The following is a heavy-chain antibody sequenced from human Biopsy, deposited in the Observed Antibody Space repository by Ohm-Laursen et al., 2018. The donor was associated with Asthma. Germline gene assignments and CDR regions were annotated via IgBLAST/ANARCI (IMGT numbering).Heavy chain of an antibody. V-gene: IGHV4-59*01. D-gene: IGHD4-23*01. J-gene: IGHJ1*01. CDR3: ARGVVYGGDSYAEYFQH. Sequence: SETLSLTCTVSGDSISSYHWSWIRQPPGKGLECIGYVFYGGATNYNPSLKSRVTISVDTSKNQFFLRLSSVTAADTAVYYCARGVVYGGDSYAEYFQHWGQGTLVTVSS. CDR1: GDSISSYH. CDR2: VFYGGAT.